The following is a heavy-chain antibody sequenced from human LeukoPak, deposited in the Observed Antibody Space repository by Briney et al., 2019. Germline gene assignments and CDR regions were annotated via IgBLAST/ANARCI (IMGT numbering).Heavy chain of an antibody. CDR1: GFTFSTHW. D-gene: IGHD4-11*01. CDR2: VTGDGTGT. CDR3: ARDHDYIFDL. J-gene: IGHJ4*02. V-gene: IGHV3-74*01. Sequence: PGGSLRLSCTASGFTFSTHWMHWPRQAPGKGLEWVSRVTGDGTGTIYADSVKGRFTISRDNAKNTLYLQMNSLQTEDTAVYYCARDHDYIFDLWGQGTLVTVSS.